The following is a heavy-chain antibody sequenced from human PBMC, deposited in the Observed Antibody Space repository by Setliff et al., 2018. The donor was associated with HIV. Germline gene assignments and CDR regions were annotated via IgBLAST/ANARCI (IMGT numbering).Heavy chain of an antibody. J-gene: IGHJ5*02. D-gene: IGHD3-16*01. CDR2: IYYSGST. V-gene: IGHV4-31*03. Sequence: NPSETLSLTCTVSGGSINNDIYFWSWIRQYPGKGLEWIGYIYYSGSTYYNPSLKSRITISVDTSKNQFSLKLRSVPAADTAMYYCARRTFGSGRIDPWGQGTLVTVSS. CDR3: ARRTFGSGRIDP. CDR1: GGSINNDIYF.